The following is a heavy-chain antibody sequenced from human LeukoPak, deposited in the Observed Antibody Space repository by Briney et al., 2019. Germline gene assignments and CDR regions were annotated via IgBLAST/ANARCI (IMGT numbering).Heavy chain of an antibody. D-gene: IGHD5-24*01. V-gene: IGHV4-39*07. CDR1: GVSISSSRYY. CDR2: IYYSGST. CDR3: ARQFESFDY. J-gene: IGHJ4*02. Sequence: SETLSLTCTVSGVSISSSRYYWGWIRQPPGKGLEWIGSIYYSGSTYYNPSLKSRVTISVDTSKNQFSLKLSSVTAADTAVYYCARQFESFDYWGQGTLVTVSS.